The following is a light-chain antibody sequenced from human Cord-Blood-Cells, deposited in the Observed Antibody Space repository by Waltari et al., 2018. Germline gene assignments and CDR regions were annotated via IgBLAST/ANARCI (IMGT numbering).Light chain of an antibody. CDR2: EGS. CDR3: CSYAGSSTFEV. Sequence: QSALPQPASVSGSPGQSITIPCTGTSSDVGSYHLVSWYQQHPGKAPKLMIYEGSKRPSGVSNRFSGSKSGNTASLTISGLQAEDEADYYCCSYAGSSTFEVFGGGTKLTVL. CDR1: SSDVGSYHL. V-gene: IGLV2-23*03. J-gene: IGLJ2*01.